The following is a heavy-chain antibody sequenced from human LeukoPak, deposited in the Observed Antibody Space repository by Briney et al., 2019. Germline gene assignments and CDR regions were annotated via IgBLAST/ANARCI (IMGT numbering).Heavy chain of an antibody. Sequence: ASVKVSCKASGYTFTSYAMHWVRQAPGQRLEWMGWMNPNSGNTGYAQKFQGRVTMTRNTSISTAYMELSSLRSEDTAVYYCARGGGVAVAATTDFDYWGQGTLVTVSS. J-gene: IGHJ4*02. CDR2: MNPNSGNT. D-gene: IGHD2-15*01. CDR1: GYTFTSYA. V-gene: IGHV1-8*02. CDR3: ARGGGVAVAATTDFDY.